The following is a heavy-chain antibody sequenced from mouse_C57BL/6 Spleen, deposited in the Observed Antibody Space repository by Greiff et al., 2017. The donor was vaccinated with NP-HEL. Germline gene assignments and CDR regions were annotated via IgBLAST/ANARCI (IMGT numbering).Heavy chain of an antibody. CDR1: GYTFTSYW. J-gene: IGHJ4*01. CDR2: IDPSDSYT. CDR3: ARGHYDYDYYAMDY. Sequence: QVQLQQPGAELVKPGASVKLSCKASGYTFTSYWMQWVKQRPGQGLEWIGEIDPSDSYTNYNQKFKGKATLTVDTSSSTAYMQLSSLTSEDSAVDYCARGHYDYDYYAMDYWGKGTSVTVSS. V-gene: IGHV1-50*01. D-gene: IGHD2-4*01.